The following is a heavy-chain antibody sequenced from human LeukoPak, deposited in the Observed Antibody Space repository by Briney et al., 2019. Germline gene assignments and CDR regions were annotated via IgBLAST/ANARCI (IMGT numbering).Heavy chain of an antibody. CDR1: GGSISNYY. J-gene: IGHJ4*02. CDR2: ISHSGST. V-gene: IGHV4-59*08. CDR3: AGHHPRNTVDF. D-gene: IGHD2/OR15-2a*01. Sequence: SETLSHTCTVSGGSISNYYWSWIRQPPGKGLEWIGYISHSGSTNYSPSLKSRVTISLDTSKNQFSLKLSSVTAADTAVYYCAGHHPRNTVDFWGQGTLVTVSS.